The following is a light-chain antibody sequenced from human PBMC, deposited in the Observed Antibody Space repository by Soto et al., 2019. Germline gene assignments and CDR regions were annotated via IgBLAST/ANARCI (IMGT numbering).Light chain of an antibody. CDR2: EGT. V-gene: IGLV2-23*01. CDR1: SSDVGSYNL. Sequence: VLTQPASVSGSPGQSITISCTGTSSDVGSYNLVSWFQQLPGKVPKLIIYEGTKRPSGVSERFSGSKSGYTASLTVSGLQAEDAADYYCCSYAGNSVYVFGTGTKVTV. J-gene: IGLJ1*01. CDR3: CSYAGNSVYV.